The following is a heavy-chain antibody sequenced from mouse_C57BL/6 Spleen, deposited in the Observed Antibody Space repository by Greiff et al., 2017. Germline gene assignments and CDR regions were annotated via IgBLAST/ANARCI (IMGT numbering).Heavy chain of an antibody. CDR2: ISSGSSTI. CDR1: GFTFSDYG. D-gene: IGHD1-1*01. Sequence: EVQGVESGGGLVKPGGSLKLSCAASGFTFSDYGMHWVRQAPEKGLEWVAYISSGSSTIYYADTVKGRFTISRDNAKNTLFLQMTSLRSEDTAMYYCARPIITVVATDYYAMDYWGQGTSVTVSS. CDR3: ARPIITVVATDYYAMDY. V-gene: IGHV5-17*01. J-gene: IGHJ4*01.